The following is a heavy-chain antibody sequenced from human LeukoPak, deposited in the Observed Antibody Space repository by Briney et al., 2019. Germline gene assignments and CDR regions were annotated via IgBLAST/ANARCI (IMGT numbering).Heavy chain of an antibody. D-gene: IGHD4-17*01. CDR2: IYNSGST. J-gene: IGHJ4*02. V-gene: IGHV4-59*08. CDR3: ARSPYGDDAFDY. CDR1: GGSINSYY. Sequence: SETLSLTCSVSGGSINSYYWYWIRQPPGKGLEWIGYIYNSGSTKYNPSLKSRVTMSIDTSKSQFSLKLSSVTAADTALYYCARSPYGDDAFDYWGQGTLVTVSS.